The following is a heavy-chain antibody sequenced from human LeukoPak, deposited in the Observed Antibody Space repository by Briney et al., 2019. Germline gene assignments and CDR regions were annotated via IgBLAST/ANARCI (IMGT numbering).Heavy chain of an antibody. J-gene: IGHJ4*02. CDR3: ASGTSNYYWKFDS. D-gene: IGHD3-10*01. CDR1: GGSISSGDYY. V-gene: IGHV4-30-4*02. CDR2: IYYSGST. Sequence: SETLSLTCTVSGGSISSGDYYWSWIRQPPWKGLEWIGYIYYSGSTYYNPSLKSRVTMSVDTSKNQFSLKLSSVTAADTAVYFCASGTSNYYWKFDSWGQGTLVTVSS.